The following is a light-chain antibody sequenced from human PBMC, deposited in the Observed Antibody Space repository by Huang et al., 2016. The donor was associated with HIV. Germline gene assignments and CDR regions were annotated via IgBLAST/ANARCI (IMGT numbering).Light chain of an antibody. CDR1: QSVSRH. Sequence: EIVMTQSPATLSVSPGERATLSCRASQSVSRHLAWYQQQPGRAPRLLIYGASTRANGIPARCSGSGGGTEFTLTISSLQSEDVAVYYCQQYNNWPPYTFGQGTKLEIK. J-gene: IGKJ2*01. V-gene: IGKV3-15*01. CDR2: GAS. CDR3: QQYNNWPPYT.